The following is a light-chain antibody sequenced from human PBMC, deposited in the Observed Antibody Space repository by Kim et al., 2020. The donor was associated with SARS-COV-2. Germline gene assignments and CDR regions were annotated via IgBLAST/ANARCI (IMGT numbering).Light chain of an antibody. J-gene: IGKJ1*01. CDR1: QSIGTH. V-gene: IGKV1-39*01. CDR3: QQSYTAPWT. CDR2: TTA. Sequence: DIQMTQSPSSLSASLGDRVTITCRASQSIGTHLNWFQQKPGKAPNLLIYTTANLQSGVPSRFSGSGSGTDFTLTISSLQPEDFANYYCQQSYTAPWTFGQGTQVDIK.